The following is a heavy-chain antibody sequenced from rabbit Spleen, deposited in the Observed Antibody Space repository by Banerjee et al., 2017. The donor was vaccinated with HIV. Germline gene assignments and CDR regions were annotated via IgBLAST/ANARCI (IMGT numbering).Heavy chain of an antibody. V-gene: IGHV1S45*01. D-gene: IGHD1-1*01. J-gene: IGHJ4*01. CDR2: INAVTGKA. CDR1: GFSFSNKAV. Sequence: QEQLVESGGGLVRPEGSLKLSCTASGFSFSNKAVMCWVRQAPGKGLQWIACINAVTGKAVYATWAKGRFTFSKTSSTTVTLQMTSLTAADTATYFCARDNGSGDYIDVYFDLWGQGTLVTVS. CDR3: ARDNGSGDYIDVYFDL.